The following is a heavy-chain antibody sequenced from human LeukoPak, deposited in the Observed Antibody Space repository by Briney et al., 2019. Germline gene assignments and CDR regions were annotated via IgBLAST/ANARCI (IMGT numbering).Heavy chain of an antibody. V-gene: IGHV3-30*02. J-gene: IGHJ4*02. CDR3: AKDPYYYDSSGYYY. CDR1: GFTFSSYG. D-gene: IGHD3-22*01. CDR2: IRYDGSNK. Sequence: GGSLRLSCAASGFTFSSYGMHWVRQAPGKGLEWVAFIRYDGSNKYYADSVKGRFTISRDNPKNTLYLQMNSLRAEDTAVYYCAKDPYYYDSSGYYYWGQGTLVTVSS.